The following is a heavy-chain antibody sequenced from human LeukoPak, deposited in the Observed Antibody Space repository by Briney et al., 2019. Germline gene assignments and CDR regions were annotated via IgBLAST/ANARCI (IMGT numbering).Heavy chain of an antibody. J-gene: IGHJ4*02. CDR1: GGSISSSSHY. V-gene: IGHV4-39*01. Sequence: SETLSLTCTVSGGSISSSSHYWGWIRQPPGKGLEWIGSIYYSGSTYYNPSLESRVTISVDTSKNQFSLKVSSVTAADTAVYYCAGKYYYDSSGYFYVDWWGQGTLVTVSS. D-gene: IGHD3-22*01. CDR2: IYYSGST. CDR3: AGKYYYDSSGYFYVDW.